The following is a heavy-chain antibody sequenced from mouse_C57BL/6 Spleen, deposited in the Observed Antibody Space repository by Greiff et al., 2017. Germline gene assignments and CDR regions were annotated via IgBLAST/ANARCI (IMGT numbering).Heavy chain of an antibody. CDR1: GYTFTDYE. V-gene: IGHV1-15*01. CDR2: IDPETGGT. Sequence: VKLVESGAELVRPGASVTLSCKASGYTFTDYEMHWVKQTPVHGLEWIGAIDPETGGTAYNQKFKGKAILTADKSSSTAYMELRSLTSEDSAVYYCTRYDYEAMDYWGQGTSVTVSS. CDR3: TRYDYEAMDY. J-gene: IGHJ4*01.